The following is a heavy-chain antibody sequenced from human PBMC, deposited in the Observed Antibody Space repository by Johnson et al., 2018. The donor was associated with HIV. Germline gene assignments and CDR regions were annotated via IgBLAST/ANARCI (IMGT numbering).Heavy chain of an antibody. CDR2: ISYDGSEK. D-gene: IGHD3-22*01. J-gene: IGHJ3*02. Sequence: VQLVESGGGVVQPGRSLRLSCAASGFTFSSYAMHWVRQAPGKGLEWVAVISYDGSEKYFADSVKGRFTISRDNAKNSLYLQMNSLRAEDTAVYYCARERDDSSGYYYHDAFDIWGQGTMVTVSS. CDR3: ARERDDSSGYYYHDAFDI. CDR1: GFTFSSYA. V-gene: IGHV3-30*04.